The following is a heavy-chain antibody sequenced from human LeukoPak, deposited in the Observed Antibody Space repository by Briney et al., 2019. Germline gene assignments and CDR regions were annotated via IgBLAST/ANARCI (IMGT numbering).Heavy chain of an antibody. Sequence: GGSLRLSCAASGFTFSNAWMSWGRQAPGKVLEWVGRIKSKTDGGTTDYAAPVKGRFTISRDDSKNTLYLQMNSLKTEDTAVYYCASPCGYSSSWYYCWGQGTLVTVSS. CDR3: ASPCGYSSSWYYC. D-gene: IGHD6-13*01. J-gene: IGHJ4*02. V-gene: IGHV3-15*01. CDR2: IKSKTDGGTT. CDR1: GFTFSNAW.